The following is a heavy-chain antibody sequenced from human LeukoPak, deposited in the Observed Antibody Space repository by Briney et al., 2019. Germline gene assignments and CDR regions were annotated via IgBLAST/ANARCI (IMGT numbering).Heavy chain of an antibody. CDR2: ISGGST. J-gene: IGHJ1*01. CDR3: KKDYTYPFNYYDSSGYYYFQH. Sequence: PGGSLRLSCAASGFTVSSNEMSWVRQAPGKGLEWVSSISGGSTYYADSRKGRFTISRDNSKNTLHLQMNSLRAEDTAVYYCKKDYTYPFNYYDSSGYYYFQHWGQGTLDTVSS. CDR1: GFTVSSNE. D-gene: IGHD3-22*01. V-gene: IGHV3-38-3*01.